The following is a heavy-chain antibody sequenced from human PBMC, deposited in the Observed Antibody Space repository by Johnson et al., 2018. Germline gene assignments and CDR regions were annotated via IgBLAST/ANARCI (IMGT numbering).Heavy chain of an antibody. CDR1: GGSFSGYY. V-gene: IGHV4-34*01. CDR2: INHSGST. Sequence: QVQLQQWGAGLLKPSETLSLTCAVYGGSFSGYYWSWIRQPPGKGLEWIGEINHSGSTNYNPSLKGPVTISVDTTKNQFSLKLSSVTAADTAVYSCARGGLDVWGQGTTVTVSS. CDR3: ARGGLDV. J-gene: IGHJ6*02.